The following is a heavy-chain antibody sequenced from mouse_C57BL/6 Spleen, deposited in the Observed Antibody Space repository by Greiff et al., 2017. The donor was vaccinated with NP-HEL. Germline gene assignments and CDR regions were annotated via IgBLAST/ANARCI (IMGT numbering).Heavy chain of an antibody. CDR1: GFTFSDYY. Sequence: EVKLMESGGGLVQPGGSLKLSCAASGFTFSDYYMYWVRPTPEKRLEWVAYISNGGGSPYYPDPVKGRFPISRDNAKNTLYLQMSRLKSEDTAMYYCARSYGISSWFAYWGQGTLVTVSA. D-gene: IGHD1-1*01. CDR2: ISNGGGSP. CDR3: ARSYGISSWFAY. J-gene: IGHJ3*01. V-gene: IGHV5-12*01.